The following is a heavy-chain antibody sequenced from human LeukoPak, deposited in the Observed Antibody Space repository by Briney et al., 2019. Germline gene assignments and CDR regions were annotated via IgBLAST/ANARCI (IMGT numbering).Heavy chain of an antibody. D-gene: IGHD4-17*01. V-gene: IGHV3-23*01. CDR3: ARDPNGDYTGAFDF. CDR2: IRGSGLTT. Sequence: GGSLRLSCAASGFTFSNYALIWVRQGPVKGLELVSAIRGSGLTTFYADSVKGRFTISRDNSKNTLYLQMKSLRAEDTAVYYCARDPNGDYTGAFDFWGQGTKVTVSS. J-gene: IGHJ3*01. CDR1: GFTFSNYA.